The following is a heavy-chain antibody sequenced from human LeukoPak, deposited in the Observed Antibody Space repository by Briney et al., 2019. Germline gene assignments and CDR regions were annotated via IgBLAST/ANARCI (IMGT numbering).Heavy chain of an antibody. V-gene: IGHV3-30-3*01. CDR2: ISYDGSNK. CDR3: ARADEYSSSPFDY. CDR1: GFTFSSYA. Sequence: PGRSLRLSCAASGFTFSSYAMHWVRQAPGKGLEWVAVISYDGSNKYYADSVKGRFTISRDNSKNTLYLQMNNLRAEDTAVYYCARADEYSSSPFDYWGQGTLVTVSS. D-gene: IGHD6-13*01. J-gene: IGHJ4*02.